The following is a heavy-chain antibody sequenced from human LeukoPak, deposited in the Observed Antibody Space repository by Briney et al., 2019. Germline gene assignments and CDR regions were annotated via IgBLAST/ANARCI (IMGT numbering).Heavy chain of an antibody. CDR2: IIPIFGTA. J-gene: IGHJ5*02. Sequence: SVKVSCKASGYTFTSYDINWVRQAPGQGLEWMGGIIPIFGTANYAQKFQGRVTITADKSTSTAYMELSSLRSEDTAVYYCVHDSSGYYQGWFDPWGQGTLVTVSS. D-gene: IGHD3-22*01. V-gene: IGHV1-69*06. CDR3: VHDSSGYYQGWFDP. CDR1: GYTFTSYD.